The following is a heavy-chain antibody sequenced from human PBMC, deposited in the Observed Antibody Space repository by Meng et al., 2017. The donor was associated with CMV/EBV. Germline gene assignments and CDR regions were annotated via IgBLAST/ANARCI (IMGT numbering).Heavy chain of an antibody. Sequence: KVSCKGSGYSFTSYWIGWVRQMPGKGLEWMGIIYPGDSDTRYTPSFQGQVTISADKSISTAYLQRSSLKASDTAMYYCARQMRDDSSGWYAFDYWGQGTLVTVSS. CDR1: GYSFTSYW. CDR3: ARQMRDDSSGWYAFDY. CDR2: IYPGDSDT. J-gene: IGHJ4*02. D-gene: IGHD6-19*01. V-gene: IGHV5-51*01.